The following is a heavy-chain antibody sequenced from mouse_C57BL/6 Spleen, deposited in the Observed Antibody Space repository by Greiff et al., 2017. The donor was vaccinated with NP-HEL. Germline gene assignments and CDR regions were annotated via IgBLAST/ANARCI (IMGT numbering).Heavy chain of an antibody. J-gene: IGHJ3*01. CDR3: ARRYDGSSRY. D-gene: IGHD1-1*01. CDR2: IYPSDSET. V-gene: IGHV1-61*01. CDR1: GYTFTSYW. Sequence: QVQLQQPGAELVRPGSSVKLSCKASGYTFTSYWMDWVKQRPGQGLEWIGNIYPSDSETHYNQKFKDKATLTVDKSSSTDYMQLSRLTSEDSAVDYCARRYDGSSRYWGQGTLVTVSA.